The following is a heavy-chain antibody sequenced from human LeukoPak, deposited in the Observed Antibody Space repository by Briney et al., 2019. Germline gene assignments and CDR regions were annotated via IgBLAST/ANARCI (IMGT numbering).Heavy chain of an antibody. CDR1: GGTFSSYA. D-gene: IGHD3-3*01. CDR3: ARCGGDFWSGYLGAFDI. Sequence: GASVKVSCKASGGTFSSYAISWVRQAPGQGLEWMGRIIPILGIANYAQKFQGRVTITADKSTSTAYMELRSLRSDDTAVYYCARCGGDFWSGYLGAFDIWGQGTMVTVSS. V-gene: IGHV1-69*04. J-gene: IGHJ3*02. CDR2: IIPILGIA.